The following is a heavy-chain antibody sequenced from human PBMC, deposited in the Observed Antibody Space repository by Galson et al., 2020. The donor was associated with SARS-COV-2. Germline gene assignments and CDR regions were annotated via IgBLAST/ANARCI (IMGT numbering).Heavy chain of an antibody. CDR3: VRGNYAFDY. Sequence: SQTLSLTCAISGDSVSSNGAAWNWIRQSPSRGLEWLGMTYYRSKWYNEYALSVKSRVIINPDTSKNQFSLQLNSVTPEDTAMYYCVRGNYAFDYWGQGALVTVSS. V-gene: IGHV6-1*01. D-gene: IGHD3-16*01. CDR1: GDSVSSNGAA. J-gene: IGHJ4*02. CDR2: TYYRSKWYN.